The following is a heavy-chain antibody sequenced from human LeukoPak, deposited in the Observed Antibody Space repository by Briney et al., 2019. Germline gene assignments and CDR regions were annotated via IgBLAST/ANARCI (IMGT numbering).Heavy chain of an antibody. J-gene: IGHJ4*02. CDR3: AKGRFAVRGGLDY. CDR2: ISGSGGST. V-gene: IGHV3-23*01. D-gene: IGHD3-10*01. Sequence: GGSLRLSCAASGFTFSSYAMSWVRQAPGKGLEWVSAISGSGGSTYCADSVKGRFTISRDNSKNTLYLQMNSLRAEDTAVYYCAKGRFAVRGGLDYWGQGTLVTVSS. CDR1: GFTFSSYA.